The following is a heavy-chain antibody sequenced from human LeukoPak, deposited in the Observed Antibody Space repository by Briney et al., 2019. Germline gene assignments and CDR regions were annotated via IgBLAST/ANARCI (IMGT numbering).Heavy chain of an antibody. J-gene: IGHJ4*02. CDR2: ISNGGAGT. Sequence: PGESLRLSCAASGFNFISHAMSWVRQAPGKGLEWVSVISNGGAGTYYADSVKGRFTISRDNSKSTLYLQMSSLRAEDTAVYYCAKHRGTNVHDPFDYWGQRTLVTASS. CDR1: GFNFISHA. V-gene: IGHV3-23*01. CDR3: AKHRGTNVHDPFDY. D-gene: IGHD2-8*01.